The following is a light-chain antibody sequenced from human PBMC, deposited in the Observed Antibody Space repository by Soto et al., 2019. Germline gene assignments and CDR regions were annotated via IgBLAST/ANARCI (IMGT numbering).Light chain of an antibody. Sequence: DIQLTQSPSFLSASLGDRVTITCRASQGISNYLAWYQQKPGKAPKLLIYAASTLQSGVPSRFSGSGSGTEFTLTISSLQPEDFATYYCQQLDTSPPITFGQGTRLEIK. CDR1: QGISNY. CDR3: QQLDTSPPIT. CDR2: AAS. J-gene: IGKJ5*01. V-gene: IGKV1-9*01.